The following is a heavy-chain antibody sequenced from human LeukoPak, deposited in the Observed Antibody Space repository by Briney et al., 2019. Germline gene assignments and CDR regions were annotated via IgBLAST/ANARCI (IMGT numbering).Heavy chain of an antibody. V-gene: IGHV3-15*01. D-gene: IGHD3-10*01. Sequence: GGSLRLSCAASGFTFTSAWMSWVRQAPGQGLEWVARSKSKNNGGTTDYAAPVKGRITISRDDSKNTLYLQMNSLKSEDTAVYYCITDPGDDASHWGQGTLVTVSS. CDR1: GFTFTSAW. CDR2: SKSKNNGGTT. CDR3: ITDPGDDASH. J-gene: IGHJ4*02.